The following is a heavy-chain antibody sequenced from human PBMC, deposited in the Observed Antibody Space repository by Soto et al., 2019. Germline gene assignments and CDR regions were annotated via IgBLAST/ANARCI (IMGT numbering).Heavy chain of an antibody. V-gene: IGHV3-23*01. CDR3: AKDRYGDYGGIDY. CDR1: GFTFSTYA. Sequence: EVQLLESGGGLVQPGGSLRLSCAASGFTFSTYAMIWVRQAPGKGLEWVSVITGSGGSTYYADSVKGRVTISRDTSRNRLFVPLNGLTVEGTAVYDCAKDRYGDYGGIDYWGQGTMVTVSS. D-gene: IGHD4-17*01. CDR2: ITGSGGST. J-gene: IGHJ4*02.